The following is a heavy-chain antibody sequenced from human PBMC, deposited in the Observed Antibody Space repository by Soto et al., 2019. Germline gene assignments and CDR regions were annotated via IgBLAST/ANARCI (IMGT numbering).Heavy chain of an antibody. CDR2: ISSSSSYI. CDR3: ARDRGTTSTYFDY. D-gene: IGHD1-7*01. V-gene: IGHV3-21*01. J-gene: IGHJ4*02. Sequence: EVQLVESGGGLVKPGGSLRLSCAASGFTFSSYSMNWVRQAPGKGLEWVSSISSSSSYIYYADSVKGRFTISRDNATNSLYLQMNSLRAEDTAVYYCARDRGTTSTYFDYWGQGNLVTGSS. CDR1: GFTFSSYS.